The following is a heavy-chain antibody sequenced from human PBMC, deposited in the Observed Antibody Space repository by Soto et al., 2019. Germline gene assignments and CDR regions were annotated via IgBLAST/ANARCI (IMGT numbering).Heavy chain of an antibody. V-gene: IGHV1-3*01. J-gene: IGHJ1*01. CDR1: GFTFTSSA. CDR3: ARGSQQTLHWFYFQH. D-gene: IGHD2-8*02. Sequence: ASVKVSCKASGFTFTSSAVQWVRQAPGQRLEWMGWINAGNGNTKYSQKFQGRVTITRDTSASTAYMELSSLRSEDTAVYYCARGSQQTLHWFYFQHWGQGTLVTVSS. CDR2: INAGNGNT.